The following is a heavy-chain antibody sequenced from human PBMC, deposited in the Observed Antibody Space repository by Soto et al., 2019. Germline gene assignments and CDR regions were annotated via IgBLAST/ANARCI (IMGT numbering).Heavy chain of an antibody. CDR3: KKDRTGGYCKTYPCYFTHV. CDR2: ISISGSDT. J-gene: IGHJ6*02. D-gene: IGHD2-21*02. Sequence: GGSLRLSCAASGFTFTSSAMSWVRQAPGKGLEWVSLISISGSDTYYADSVKGRFTISRDNSKNTLFLQMNNLRVGDTAIYYCKKDRTGGYCKTYPCYFTHVWGQGTTVTVSS. CDR1: GFTFTSSA. V-gene: IGHV3-23*01.